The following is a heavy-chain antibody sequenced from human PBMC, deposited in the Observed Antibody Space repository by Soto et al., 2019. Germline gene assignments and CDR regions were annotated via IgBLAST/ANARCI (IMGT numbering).Heavy chain of an antibody. CDR3: ARARTDPGADAFDI. CDR2: IWYDGSNK. V-gene: IGHV3-33*01. J-gene: IGHJ3*02. CDR1: GFTFSSYG. Sequence: GGSLRLSCAASGFTFSSYGMHWVRQAPGKWLEWVAVIWYDGSNKYYADSVKGRFTISRDNSKNTLYLQMNSLRAEDTAVYYCARARTDPGADAFDIWGQGXMVTV. D-gene: IGHD7-27*01.